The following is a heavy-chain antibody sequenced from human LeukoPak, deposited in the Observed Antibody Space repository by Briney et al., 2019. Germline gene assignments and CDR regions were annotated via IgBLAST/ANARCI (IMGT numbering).Heavy chain of an antibody. J-gene: IGHJ4*02. Sequence: GGSLRLSCEASGLILRGHAMSWVRQAPGKALEWVSGIGDSGEIERYADSVKGRFTISRDNFRNTVYLEMRSLRPEDTAVYYCAKGYSSGWTPFDYWGQGTQVTVSS. CDR1: GLILRGHA. CDR2: IGDSGEIE. V-gene: IGHV3-23*01. CDR3: AKGYSSGWTPFDY. D-gene: IGHD6-19*01.